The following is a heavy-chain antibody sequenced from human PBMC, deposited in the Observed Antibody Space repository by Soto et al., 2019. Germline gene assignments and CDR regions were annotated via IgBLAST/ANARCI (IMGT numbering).Heavy chain of an antibody. Sequence: GGSLRLSCAASGFTFSSYAMHWVRQAPGKGLEWVAVISYDGSNKYYADSVKGRFTISRDNSKNTLYLQMNSLRAEDTAVYYCAREGNVGTTWSAYNWFDPWGQGTLVTVSS. J-gene: IGHJ5*02. D-gene: IGHD4-17*01. CDR3: AREGNVGTTWSAYNWFDP. CDR1: GFTFSSYA. V-gene: IGHV3-30-3*01. CDR2: ISYDGSNK.